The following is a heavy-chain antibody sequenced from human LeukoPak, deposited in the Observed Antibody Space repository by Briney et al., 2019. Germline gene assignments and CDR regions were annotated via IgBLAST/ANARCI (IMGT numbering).Heavy chain of an antibody. J-gene: IGHJ4*02. Sequence: GSSVKVSCKASGGTFISYAISWVGQAPGQGLEWMGGIIPIFGTANYAQKFQGRVTITTDESTSTAYMELSSLRSEDTAVYYCARDRHRDYSNPYYFDYWGQGTLVTVSS. CDR1: GGTFISYA. D-gene: IGHD4-11*01. CDR2: IIPIFGTA. V-gene: IGHV1-69*05. CDR3: ARDRHRDYSNPYYFDY.